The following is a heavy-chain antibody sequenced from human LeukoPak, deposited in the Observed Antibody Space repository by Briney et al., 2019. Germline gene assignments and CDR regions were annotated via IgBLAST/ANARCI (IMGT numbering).Heavy chain of an antibody. J-gene: IGHJ4*02. CDR1: GGSFSVYY. D-gene: IGHD3-16*02. V-gene: IGHV4-34*01. CDR2: INHSGST. Sequence: SETLSLTCAVYGGSFSVYYWSWIRQPPGKGLEWIGEINHSGSTNYNPSLKSRVTISVDTSKNQFSLKLSSVTAADTAVYYCARGGAGFSGYYDYVWGSYRKYYFDYWGQGTLVTVSS. CDR3: ARGGAGFSGYYDYVWGSYRKYYFDY.